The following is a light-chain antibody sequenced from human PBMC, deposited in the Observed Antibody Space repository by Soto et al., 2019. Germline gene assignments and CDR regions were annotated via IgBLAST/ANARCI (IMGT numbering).Light chain of an antibody. CDR3: QQYNSYS. Sequence: DIQMTQSPSTLSASVGDRVTITCRASHSISIWLAWYQQKPGKAXXLLIYAASTLQSGVPSRFSGSGSGTEFTLTISSLQPDDFATYYCQQYNSYSFGQGTKVDIK. J-gene: IGKJ1*01. CDR2: AAS. V-gene: IGKV1-5*01. CDR1: HSISIW.